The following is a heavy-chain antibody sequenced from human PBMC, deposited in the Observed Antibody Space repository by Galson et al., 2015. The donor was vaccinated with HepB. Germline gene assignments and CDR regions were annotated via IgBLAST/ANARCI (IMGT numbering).Heavy chain of an antibody. D-gene: IGHD2-15*01. V-gene: IGHV3-53*01. Sequence: SLRLSCAASGFTVSSNYMSWVRQAPGKGLEWVSVIYSGGSTYYADSAKGRFTISRDKSKNTLYLQMNSLRAEDTAVYYCARLVGAAYFDYWGQGTLVTVSS. J-gene: IGHJ4*02. CDR1: GFTVSSNY. CDR3: ARLVGAAYFDY. CDR2: IYSGGST.